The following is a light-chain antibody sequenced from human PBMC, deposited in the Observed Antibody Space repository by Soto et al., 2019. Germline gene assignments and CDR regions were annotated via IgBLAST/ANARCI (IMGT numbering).Light chain of an antibody. Sequence: QAVVTQPPSASGTPGQRVTISCSGSSSSIGSNYVYWYQQLPGTAPKLLIYRNNQRPSGVPDRFSGSKSGTSASLAISGLRSEYEADYYCAAWDDSLSGSHVVFGGGTKLTVL. CDR2: RNN. CDR3: AAWDDSLSGSHVV. V-gene: IGLV1-47*01. J-gene: IGLJ2*01. CDR1: SSSIGSNY.